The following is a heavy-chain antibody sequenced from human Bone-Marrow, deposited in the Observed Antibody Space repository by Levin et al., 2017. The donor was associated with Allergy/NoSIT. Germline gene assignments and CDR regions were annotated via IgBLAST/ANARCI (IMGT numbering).Heavy chain of an antibody. CDR1: GYTFTGYY. J-gene: IGHJ6*02. Sequence: GESLKISCKASGYTFTGYYMHWVRQAPGQGLEWMGWINPNSGGTNYAQKFQGWVTMTRDTSISTAYMELSRLRSDDTAVYYCARDYYDSSGYYPRYYYGMDVWGQGTTVTVSS. D-gene: IGHD3-22*01. V-gene: IGHV1-2*04. CDR2: INPNSGGT. CDR3: ARDYYDSSGYYPRYYYGMDV.